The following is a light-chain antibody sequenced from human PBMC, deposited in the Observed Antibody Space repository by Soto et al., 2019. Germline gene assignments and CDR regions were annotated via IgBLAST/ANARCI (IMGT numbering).Light chain of an antibody. J-gene: IGKJ3*01. V-gene: IGKV3-20*01. CDR3: EQYSISYP. Sequence: EIGVTLSPGTLSLSPGERATLSCRASQSVSRSQLAWYQQKTGQAPRLLIYGVSSRATGIPDRFSGSGSGTDFTLTISILEPEDFAVYSCEQYSISYPLGHGTKVAIK. CDR1: QSVSRSQ. CDR2: GVS.